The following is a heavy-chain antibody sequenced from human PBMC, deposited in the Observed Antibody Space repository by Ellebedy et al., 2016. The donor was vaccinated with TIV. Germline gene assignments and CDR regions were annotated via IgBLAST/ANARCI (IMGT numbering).Heavy chain of an antibody. CDR2: IKGDGSGI. CDR1: GFSFGNYW. Sequence: GGSLRLSCAASGFSFGNYWMLWVRQSPGKGLEWVTRIKGDGSGITYADSVRGRFTISRDNAKNSLYLQMNSLRAEDTAVYYCAGRAYNWNDGSLFDYWGQGTLVTVSS. V-gene: IGHV3-74*03. D-gene: IGHD1-1*01. J-gene: IGHJ4*02. CDR3: AGRAYNWNDGSLFDY.